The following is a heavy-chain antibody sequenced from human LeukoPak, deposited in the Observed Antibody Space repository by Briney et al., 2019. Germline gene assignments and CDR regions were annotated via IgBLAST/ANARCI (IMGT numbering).Heavy chain of an antibody. V-gene: IGHV4-59*11. J-gene: IGHJ3*02. D-gene: IGHD2-21*02. CDR2: IYYSGST. CDR3: ARHSYCGGDCYYDAFDI. Sequence: SETLSLTCTVSGGSISSHYWSWIRQPPGKGLEWIGYIYYSGSTNYNPSLKSRVTISVDTSKNQFSLKLSSVTAADTAVYYCARHSYCGGDCYYDAFDIWGQGTLVTVSS. CDR1: GGSISSHY.